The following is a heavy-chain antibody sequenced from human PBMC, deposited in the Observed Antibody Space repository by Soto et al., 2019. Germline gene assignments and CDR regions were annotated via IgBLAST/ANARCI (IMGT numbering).Heavy chain of an antibody. CDR3: ARVEAVAGKGDWFDP. J-gene: IGHJ5*02. CDR1: GGTFSSYA. D-gene: IGHD6-19*01. V-gene: IGHV1-69*13. CDR2: IIPIFGTA. Sequence: SVKVSCKASGGTFSSYAISWVRQAPGQGLEWMGGIIPIFGTANYAQKFQGRVTITADESTSTAYMELSSLRSEDTAVYYCARVEAVAGKGDWFDPWGQGTLVTVSS.